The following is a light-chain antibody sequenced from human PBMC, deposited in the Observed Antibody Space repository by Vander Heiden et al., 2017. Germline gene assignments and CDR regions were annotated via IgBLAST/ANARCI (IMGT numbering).Light chain of an antibody. CDR3: QQLDNLPYT. Sequence: DIQMTQSPSSLPTYVGDRGTITCQARQDISKYLIWYQQKPGEAPKHLIYDASKLETGVPSRFSGSGSGTDFSFTISSLQPEDIATYYCQQLDNLPYTFGQGTKLEIK. J-gene: IGKJ2*01. CDR1: QDISKY. V-gene: IGKV1-33*01. CDR2: DAS.